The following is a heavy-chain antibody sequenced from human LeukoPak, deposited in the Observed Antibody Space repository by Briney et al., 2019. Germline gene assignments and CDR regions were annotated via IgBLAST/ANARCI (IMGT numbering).Heavy chain of an antibody. CDR2: IYSSGST. J-gene: IGHJ3*02. Sequence: SETLSLTCSVSGVSISSGSNYWGWIRQPPGKTLEWIGSIYSSGSTYYNPSLKSQVIISFDTAKNHFSLNLSSVTAADTAVYYCARSDGYGLIGIWGQGTMVTVSS. CDR1: GVSISSGSNY. CDR3: ARSDGYGLIGI. V-gene: IGHV4-39*07. D-gene: IGHD3-10*01.